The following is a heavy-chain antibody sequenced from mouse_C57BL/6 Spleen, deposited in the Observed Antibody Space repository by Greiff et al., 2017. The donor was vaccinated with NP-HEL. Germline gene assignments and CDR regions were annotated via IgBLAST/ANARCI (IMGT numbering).Heavy chain of an antibody. D-gene: IGHD1-1*01. CDR3: ARRAFYGFDY. CDR1: GFTFSDYG. V-gene: IGHV5-17*01. Sequence: EVKLMESGGGLVKPGGSLKLSCAASGFTFSDYGMHWVRQAPEKGLEWVAYISSGSSTIYYADTVKGRFTISRDNAKNTLFLQMTSLRSEDTAMYYCARRAFYGFDYWGQGTTLTVSS. J-gene: IGHJ2*01. CDR2: ISSGSSTI.